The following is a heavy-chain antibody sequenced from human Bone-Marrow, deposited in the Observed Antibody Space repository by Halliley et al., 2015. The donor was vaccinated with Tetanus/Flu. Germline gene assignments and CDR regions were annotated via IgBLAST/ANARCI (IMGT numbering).Heavy chain of an antibody. CDR2: IYYSGST. CDR1: GGSISSYY. CDR3: ARHLLRDGYNFWGAFDI. J-gene: IGHJ3*02. Sequence: TLSLTCSASGGSISSYYWSWIRQPPGKGLEWIGYIYYSGSTNYNPSLKSRVTISVDTSKNQFSLKLSSVTAADTAMYYCARHLLRDGYNFWGAFDIWGQGTVATVSS. D-gene: IGHD5-12*01. V-gene: IGHV4-59*08.